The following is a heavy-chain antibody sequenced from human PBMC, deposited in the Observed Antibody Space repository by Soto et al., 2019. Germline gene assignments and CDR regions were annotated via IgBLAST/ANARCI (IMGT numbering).Heavy chain of an antibody. V-gene: IGHV1-18*01. CDR2: ISAYNGNT. Sequence: EASVKVSCKASGYTFTAYAIHWVRQAPGQRLEWMGWISAYNGNTNYAQKLQGRVTMTTDTSTSTAYMELRSLRSDDTAVYYCARVKGSGYHNWFDPWGQGTLVTVSS. D-gene: IGHD3-22*01. J-gene: IGHJ5*02. CDR3: ARVKGSGYHNWFDP. CDR1: GYTFTAYA.